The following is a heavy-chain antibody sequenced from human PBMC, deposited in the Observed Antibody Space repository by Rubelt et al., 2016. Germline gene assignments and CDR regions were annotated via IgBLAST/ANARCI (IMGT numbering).Heavy chain of an antibody. CDR1: GGSISSSSYY. V-gene: IGHV4-39*01. CDR3: AGSPYYFDY. J-gene: IGHJ4*02. CDR2: IYYSGST. D-gene: IGHD3-10*01. Sequence: QLQLQESGPGLVKPSETLSLTCTVSGGSISSSSYYWGWIRQPPGKWLEWIGSIYYSGSTYYNPSVKSRVTISVDTSKNQFSRKLSSVTAADTAVYYCAGSPYYFDYWGQGTLVTVSS.